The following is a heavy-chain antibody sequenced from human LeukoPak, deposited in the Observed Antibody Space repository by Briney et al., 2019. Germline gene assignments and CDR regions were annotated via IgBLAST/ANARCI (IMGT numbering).Heavy chain of an antibody. V-gene: IGHV3-21*01. J-gene: IGHJ6*02. CDR2: ISSSSSYI. Sequence: GGSLRLSCAASGFTFSSYSMNWVRQAPGKGLEWVSSISSSSSYIYYADSVKGRFTISRDNAKNSLYLQMNSLRAEDTAVYYCARDYGVPAASRHYGMDVWGQGTTVTVSS. CDR3: ARDYGVPAASRHYGMDV. D-gene: IGHD2-2*01. CDR1: GFTFSSYS.